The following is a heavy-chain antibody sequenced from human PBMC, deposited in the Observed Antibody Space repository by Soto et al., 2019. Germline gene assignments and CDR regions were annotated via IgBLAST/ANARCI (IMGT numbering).Heavy chain of an antibody. CDR1: WFTFSGSA. J-gene: IGHJ6*02. V-gene: IGHV3-73*01. D-gene: IGHD5-12*01. CDR3: TSALYSGYDSIGFYSYAMDV. CDR2: IRNKANSYAT. Sequence: GGSLRVSCAASWFTFSGSAMHWVRQASGKGLEWVGRIRNKANSYATAYGASMRGRFTISRDDSKNTAYLHMNSLNTEDTAVYFCTSALYSGYDSIGFYSYAMDVWGQGTTVTVS.